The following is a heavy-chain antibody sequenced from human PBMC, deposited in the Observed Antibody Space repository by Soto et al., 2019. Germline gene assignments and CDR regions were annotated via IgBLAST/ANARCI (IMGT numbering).Heavy chain of an antibody. CDR2: MYNTGST. CDR3: ARGMAEEQIFYYFDY. D-gene: IGHD3-9*01. V-gene: IGHV4-59*01. Sequence: SETLSLTCTVSGGSISGYYWSWIRQPPGKGLEWIGYMYNTGSTVYNPSFKSRVTISVDTSKNQFSLKLNSVTAADTAVYYCARGMAEEQIFYYFDYWGQGALVTVSS. CDR1: GGSISGYY. J-gene: IGHJ4*02.